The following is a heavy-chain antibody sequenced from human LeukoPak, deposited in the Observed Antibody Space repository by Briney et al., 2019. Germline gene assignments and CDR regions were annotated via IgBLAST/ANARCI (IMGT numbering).Heavy chain of an antibody. CDR1: GGSIFSSNW. V-gene: IGHV4-4*02. CDR2: IFHSGST. Sequence: SGTLSLTCAVSGGSIFSSNWWSWVRQPPGKGLEWIGQIFHSGSTSYSPSLKSRVTISVDKSKNQFSLKLTSVTAADTAVYYCARDNGYYDSTDWGQGTLVTVSS. J-gene: IGHJ4*02. D-gene: IGHD3-22*01. CDR3: ARDNGYYDSTD.